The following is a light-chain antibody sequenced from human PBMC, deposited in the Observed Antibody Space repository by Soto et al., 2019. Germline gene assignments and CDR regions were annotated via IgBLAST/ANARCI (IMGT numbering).Light chain of an antibody. V-gene: IGKV3-20*01. CDR2: GSS. CDR3: QQYGSSPPYT. J-gene: IGKJ2*01. CDR1: QSVSNNY. Sequence: EVVLTQSPGTLSLSPGERATLSCRASQSVSNNYFAWYQQKPGQAPRLLIFGSSDRATGIPDRFSGSGSGTAFTLTISRLEPEDFAVYYCQQYGSSPPYTFGQGTKLEI.